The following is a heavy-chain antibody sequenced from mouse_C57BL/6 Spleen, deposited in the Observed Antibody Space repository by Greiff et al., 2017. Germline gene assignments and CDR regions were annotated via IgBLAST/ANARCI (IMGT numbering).Heavy chain of an antibody. CDR2: IDPEDGDT. CDR3: ARYPIYGSSFYAMDY. D-gene: IGHD1-1*01. CDR1: GFNIKDYY. V-gene: IGHV14-2*01. J-gene: IGHJ4*01. Sequence: VHVKQSGAELVKPGASVKLPCTASGFNIKDYYMHWVKQRTEQGLEWIGRIDPEDGDTKYAPKFQGKGTITADTTSNTAYLQLSSLTSEDTAVYYCARYPIYGSSFYAMDYWGQGTSVTVSS.